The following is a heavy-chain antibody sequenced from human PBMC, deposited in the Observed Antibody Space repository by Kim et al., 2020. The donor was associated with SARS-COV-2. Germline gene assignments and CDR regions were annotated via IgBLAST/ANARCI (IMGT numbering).Heavy chain of an antibody. CDR3: AREGYASGTIGDFDY. CDR1: GFTFSNYA. Sequence: GGSLRLSCAVSGFTFSNYAMNWIRQVPGKGLEWVAVVSYDATVTYYAAPVKGRFAISRDNSKNTLYLQMDSLMIEDTAVYYCAREGYASGTIGDFDYWG. CDR2: VSYDATVT. J-gene: IGHJ4*01. V-gene: IGHV3-30*09. D-gene: IGHD3-10*01.